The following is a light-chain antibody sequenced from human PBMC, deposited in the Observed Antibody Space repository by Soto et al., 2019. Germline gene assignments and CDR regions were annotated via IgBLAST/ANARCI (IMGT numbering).Light chain of an antibody. J-gene: IGKJ3*01. CDR2: DAS. CDR1: QSLSSY. V-gene: IGKV3-11*01. Sequence: EIVLTQSPATLSLSPGDRATLSCRASQSLSSYLAWYQQKPGQAPRLLIYDASNRATGIPARFSGSGSGTDFTLPLSSLEPEDFAVYYCQPRTNWPAFTFGPGTKVDTK. CDR3: QPRTNWPAFT.